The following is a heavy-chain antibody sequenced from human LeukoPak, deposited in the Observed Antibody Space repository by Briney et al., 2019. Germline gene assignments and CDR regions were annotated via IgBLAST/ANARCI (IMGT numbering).Heavy chain of an antibody. CDR1: GFIFRNYA. CDR2: ITGSGDTT. J-gene: IGHJ4*02. Sequence: GASLRLSCAASGFIFRNYAMSWVRRAPGKGLEWVSAITGSGDTTYYADSVKGRFTISRDNSKNTLYVGMNTLRAEDTAVYYCAKWGDYDILTGYYVSDFWGQGTLVTVSS. D-gene: IGHD3-9*01. CDR3: AKWGDYDILTGYYVSDF. V-gene: IGHV3-23*01.